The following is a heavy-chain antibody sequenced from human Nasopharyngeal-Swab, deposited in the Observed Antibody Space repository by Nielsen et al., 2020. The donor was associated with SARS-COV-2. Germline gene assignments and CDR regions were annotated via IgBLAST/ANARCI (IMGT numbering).Heavy chain of an antibody. CDR3: ARDVGGRDNY. D-gene: IGHD2-15*01. Sequence: GESLKISCAASGFTFSTYWMHWVRQPPGKGLLWVSRIDTDGTITDYADSVKGRFTISRDNAKNTLYLQMHSLRAEDTAVYYCARDVGGRDNYWGQGILVTVSS. CDR2: IDTDGTIT. J-gene: IGHJ4*02. V-gene: IGHV3-74*01. CDR1: GFTFSTYW.